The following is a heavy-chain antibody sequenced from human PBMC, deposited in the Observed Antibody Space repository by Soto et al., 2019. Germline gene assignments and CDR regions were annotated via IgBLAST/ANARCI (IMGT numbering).Heavy chain of an antibody. Sequence: SVKVSCKASGYTFTSYYMHWVRQAPGQGLEWMGVIIPISETTNYAQKFQGRVTITADESKSTAYMELSSLKSEDTAVYYCARSQGSSTSLDYYYYGMDVWGQGTTVTV. CDR2: IIPISETT. D-gene: IGHD2-2*01. V-gene: IGHV1-69*13. CDR3: ARSQGSSTSLDYYYYGMDV. CDR1: GYTFTSYY. J-gene: IGHJ6*02.